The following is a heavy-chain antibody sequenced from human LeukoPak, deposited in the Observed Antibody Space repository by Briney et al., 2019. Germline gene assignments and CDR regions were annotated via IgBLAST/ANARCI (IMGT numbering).Heavy chain of an antibody. V-gene: IGHV3-30*02. D-gene: IGHD1-26*01. J-gene: IGHJ4*02. CDR1: GFTFSSSG. CDR3: AKETRGSYSDY. Sequence: GGSLRLSCAASGFTFSSSGMHWVRQAPGKGLEWVPFIRYDGTSKYYADSVKGRFTISRDNSKNTVYLQMNSLRAEDTAVYYCAKETRGSYSDYWGQGTLVTVSS. CDR2: IRYDGTSK.